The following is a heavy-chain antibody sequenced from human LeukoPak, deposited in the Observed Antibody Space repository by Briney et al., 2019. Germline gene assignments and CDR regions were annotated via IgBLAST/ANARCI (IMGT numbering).Heavy chain of an antibody. Sequence: GASVTVSFKVFGSTLTDLSIHWVRQAPGKGPEYVGGSDPEDRTTFHAQNFQGRLTMTEDTATDTAYMELSSLRYEDTAVYYCVTDRTRLFWYFDVWGRGSLGLVSS. CDR3: VTDRTRLFWYFDV. J-gene: IGHJ2*01. CDR1: GSTLTDLS. CDR2: SDPEDRTT. D-gene: IGHD6-19*01. V-gene: IGHV1-24*01.